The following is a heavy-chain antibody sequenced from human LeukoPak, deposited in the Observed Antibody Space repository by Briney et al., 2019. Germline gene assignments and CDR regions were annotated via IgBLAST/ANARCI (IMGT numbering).Heavy chain of an antibody. Sequence: SETLSLTCAVYGGSFSGYYWSWIRQPPGKGLEWIGYIYYSGSTNYNPSLKSRVTISVDTSKNQFSLKLSSVTAADTAVYYCARCYYGSGSYYFDYWGQGTLVTVSS. CDR3: ARCYYGSGSYYFDY. CDR1: GGSFSGYY. J-gene: IGHJ4*02. V-gene: IGHV4-59*01. CDR2: IYYSGST. D-gene: IGHD3-10*01.